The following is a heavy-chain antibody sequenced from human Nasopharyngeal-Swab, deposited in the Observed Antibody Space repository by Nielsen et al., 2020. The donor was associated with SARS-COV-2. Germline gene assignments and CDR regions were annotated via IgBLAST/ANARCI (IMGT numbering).Heavy chain of an antibody. CDR1: GFTFSIYS. D-gene: IGHD1-26*01. CDR3: ARGAVGAKGDY. V-gene: IGHV3-21*01. Sequence: GESLKISCAASGFTFSIYSMNWVRQAPGKGLEWVSSISSSSSYIYYADSVKGRFTISRDNAKNSLYLQMNSLRAEDTAVYYCARGAVGAKGDYWGQGTLVTVSS. CDR2: ISSSSSYI. J-gene: IGHJ4*02.